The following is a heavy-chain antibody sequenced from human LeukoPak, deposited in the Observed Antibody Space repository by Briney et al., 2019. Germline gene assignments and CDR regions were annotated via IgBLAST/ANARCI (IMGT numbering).Heavy chain of an antibody. CDR3: ATNPGGYCSSTNCYGEAP. CDR1: GGSFSGYY. J-gene: IGHJ5*02. V-gene: IGHV4-34*01. CDR2: INHSGGT. D-gene: IGHD2-2*01. Sequence: SETLSLTCAVYGGSFSGYYWSWIRQPPGKGLEWIGEINHSGGTNYNPSLKSRVTISVDTPRNQFSLKLSSVTAADTAVYYCATNPGGYCSSTNCYGEAPWGQGTLVTVSS.